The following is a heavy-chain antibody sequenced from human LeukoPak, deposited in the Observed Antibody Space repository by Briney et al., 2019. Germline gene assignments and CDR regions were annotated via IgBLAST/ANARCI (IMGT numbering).Heavy chain of an antibody. CDR1: GFTFSSYT. CDR3: AKRGVVIRVFLVGFHKEAYYFDS. V-gene: IGHV3-48*04. D-gene: IGHD3-10*01. CDR2: ISSSGSAI. J-gene: IGHJ4*02. Sequence: GGSLRLSCAASGFTFSSYTMNWVRQAPGKGLEWVSFISSSGSAISYADSVKGRFTISRDNAKNTLYLQMNSLRAGDTAVYFCAKRGVVIRVFLVGFHKEAYYFDSWGQGALVTVSS.